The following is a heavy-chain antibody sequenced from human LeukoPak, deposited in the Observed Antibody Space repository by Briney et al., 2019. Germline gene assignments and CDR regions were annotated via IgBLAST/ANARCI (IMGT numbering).Heavy chain of an antibody. CDR3: ARDGGDDAFDI. J-gene: IGHJ3*02. Sequence: PGGSLRLSCAASGXTFSSYWVHWVRQAPGRGLVWVSRITSDGSSTSYADSVKGRFTISRDNAQTTLYLQMNSLRAEDTAVYYCARDGGDDAFDIWGQGTMVTVSS. CDR1: GXTFSSYW. D-gene: IGHD3-10*01. V-gene: IGHV3-74*01. CDR2: ITSDGSST.